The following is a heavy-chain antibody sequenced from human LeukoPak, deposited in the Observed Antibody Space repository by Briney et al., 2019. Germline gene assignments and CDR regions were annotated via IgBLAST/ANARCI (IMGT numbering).Heavy chain of an antibody. CDR2: ISSSSSYI. Sequence: GGSLRLSCAASGFTFSSYSMNWVRQAPGKGLEWVSSISSSSSYIYYADSVKGRFTISRDNAKNSLYLRMNSLRAEDTAVYYCARVSTVVTQFFDYWGQGTLVTVSS. J-gene: IGHJ4*02. V-gene: IGHV3-21*01. D-gene: IGHD4-23*01. CDR1: GFTFSSYS. CDR3: ARVSTVVTQFFDY.